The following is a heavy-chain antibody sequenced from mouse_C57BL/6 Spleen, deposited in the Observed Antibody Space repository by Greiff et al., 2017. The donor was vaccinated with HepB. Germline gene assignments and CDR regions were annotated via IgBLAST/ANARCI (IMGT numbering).Heavy chain of an antibody. CDR1: GFTFSDYY. Sequence: EVQVVESEGGLVQPGSSMKLSCTASGFTFSDYYMAWVRQVPEKGLEWVANINYDGSSTYYLDSLKSRFIISRDNAKNILYLQMSSLKSEDTATYYCAREGYDAFDYWGQGTTLTVSS. D-gene: IGHD2-2*01. CDR3: AREGYDAFDY. CDR2: INYDGSST. J-gene: IGHJ2*01. V-gene: IGHV5-16*01.